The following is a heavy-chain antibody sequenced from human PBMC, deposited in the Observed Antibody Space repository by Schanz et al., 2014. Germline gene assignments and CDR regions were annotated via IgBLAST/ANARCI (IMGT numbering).Heavy chain of an antibody. Sequence: QLQLVQSGAEVKKPGSPVKVSCKSSGGTFSSYAISWVRQAPGQGLEWMGRIIPILGIATYAQKFQGRLTITADKSTSTAYMELSSLRSEDTAMYYCARGYGDSPTDFWGQGTLVTVSS. D-gene: IGHD4-17*01. J-gene: IGHJ4*02. V-gene: IGHV1-69*04. CDR3: ARGYGDSPTDF. CDR1: GGTFSSYA. CDR2: IIPILGIA.